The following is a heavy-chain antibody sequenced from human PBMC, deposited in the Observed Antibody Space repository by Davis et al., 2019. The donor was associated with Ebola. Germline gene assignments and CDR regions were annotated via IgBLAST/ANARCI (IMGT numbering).Heavy chain of an antibody. J-gene: IGHJ3*01. CDR1: GGSISSGGYY. V-gene: IGHV4-31*03. CDR3: SRDPSTIGLWDL. D-gene: IGHD3-16*01. Sequence: SETLSLTCTVSGGSISSGGYYWSWIRQHPGKGLEWIGYIYYSGSTYYNPSLKSRVTISVDTSKNQFSLKLSSVTTADTGVYFCSRDPSTIGLWDLWGQGTTVTVSS. CDR2: IYYSGST.